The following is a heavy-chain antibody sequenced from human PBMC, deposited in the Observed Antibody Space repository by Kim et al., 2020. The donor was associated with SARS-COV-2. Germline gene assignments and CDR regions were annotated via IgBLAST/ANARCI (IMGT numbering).Heavy chain of an antibody. CDR1: GFTVSSNY. CDR3: ARESFYYYDSSGYQINYF. Sequence: GGSLRLSCAASGFTVSSNYMSWVRQAPGKGLEWVSVIYSGGSTYYADSVQGRFTISRDNSKNTLYLQMNSLRAEDTAVYYCARESFYYYDSSGYQINYF. J-gene: IGHJ4*01. V-gene: IGHV3-66*01. CDR2: IYSGGST. D-gene: IGHD3-22*01.